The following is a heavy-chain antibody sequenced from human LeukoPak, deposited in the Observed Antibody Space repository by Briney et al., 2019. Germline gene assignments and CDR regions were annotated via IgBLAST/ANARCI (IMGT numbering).Heavy chain of an antibody. CDR1: GYTFTSSW. CDR2: VYPDDSDV. CDR3: ARLENYGDFHIDY. Sequence: GESLKISCMGFGYTFTSSWIGWVRQMPGKGLEWMGIVYPDDSDVRYIPSFQGQVTISVDKSTNTAYLQWSSLKASDTAMYFCARLENYGDFHIDYWGQGTLVTVSS. J-gene: IGHJ4*02. D-gene: IGHD4-17*01. V-gene: IGHV5-51*01.